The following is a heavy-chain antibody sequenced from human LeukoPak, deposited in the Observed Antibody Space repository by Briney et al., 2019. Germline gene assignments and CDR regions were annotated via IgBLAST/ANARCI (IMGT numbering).Heavy chain of an antibody. D-gene: IGHD3-9*01. CDR2: IKSETDGGTT. J-gene: IGHJ4*02. CDR1: GFTFSNAW. CDR3: TVNYENYDILTGYLLRFDY. Sequence: GGSLRLSCAASGFTFSNAWMSWVRQAPGKGLEWVGRIKSETDGGTTDYAAPVKGRFTISRDDSKNTLYLQMNSLKTEDTAVYYCTVNYENYDILTGYLLRFDYWGQGTLVTVSS. V-gene: IGHV3-15*01.